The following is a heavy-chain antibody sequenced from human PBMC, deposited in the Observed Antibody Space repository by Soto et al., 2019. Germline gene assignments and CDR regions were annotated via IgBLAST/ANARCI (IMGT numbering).Heavy chain of an antibody. Sequence: ASVKVSCKASGYTFTTDNINGVRQAPGQGLEWMGWMNPNSGTTGYAQKFQDRITLTRDTSKTTAYMELSSLTSDDTAVYFCVRYGVAAAYWGQGTQVTVSS. J-gene: IGHJ4*01. CDR2: MNPNSGTT. V-gene: IGHV1-8*02. D-gene: IGHD2-8*01. CDR3: VRYGVAAAY. CDR1: GYTFTTDN.